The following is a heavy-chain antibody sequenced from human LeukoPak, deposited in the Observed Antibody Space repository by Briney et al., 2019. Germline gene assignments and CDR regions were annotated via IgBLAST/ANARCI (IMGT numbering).Heavy chain of an antibody. Sequence: PGRSLKLSCAASGFSFSNYGMDWVRQAPGKGLEWVAVIWYDGSNKYYADSVKGRFTISRDNSENTLYLQMNSLRAEDTAVYYCARDPGGLERLFGYWGLGTLVTVSS. CDR3: ARDPGGLERLFGY. J-gene: IGHJ4*02. D-gene: IGHD1-1*01. V-gene: IGHV3-33*01. CDR1: GFSFSNYG. CDR2: IWYDGSNK.